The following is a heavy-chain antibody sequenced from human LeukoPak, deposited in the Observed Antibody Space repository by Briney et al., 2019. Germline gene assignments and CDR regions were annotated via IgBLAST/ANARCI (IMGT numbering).Heavy chain of an antibody. CDR2: ISWNSGSI. CDR1: GFTFDDYA. Sequence: GRSLRLSCAASGFTFDDYAMHWVRQVPGKGLEWVSGISWNSGSISYADSVKGRFTISRDNAKNSLYLQMNSLRAEDTAVYYCARAGAVAARWGWGFDYWGQGTLVTVSS. D-gene: IGHD6-19*01. CDR3: ARAGAVAARWGWGFDY. V-gene: IGHV3-9*01. J-gene: IGHJ4*02.